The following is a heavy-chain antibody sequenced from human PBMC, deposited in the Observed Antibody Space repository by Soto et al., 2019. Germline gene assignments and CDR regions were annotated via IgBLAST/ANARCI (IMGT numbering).Heavy chain of an antibody. V-gene: IGHV3-53*01. CDR3: ARGGIGMVRTFDH. CDR2: IFSSGES. J-gene: IGHJ4*02. CDR1: GFTVSSTY. Sequence: PGESLRLSCAASGFTVSSTYMSWVRQAPGKGLEWVSIIFSSGESFYADSVKGRFTISRDSSDNTVYLQMNSLKAEDTAVYYCARGGIGMVRTFDHWGQGTLVTVS. D-gene: IGHD3-10*01.